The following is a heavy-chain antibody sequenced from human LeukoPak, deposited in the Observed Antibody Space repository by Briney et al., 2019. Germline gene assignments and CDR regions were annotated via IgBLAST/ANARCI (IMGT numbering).Heavy chain of an antibody. V-gene: IGHV3-30*04. CDR3: ASYADGYFDY. D-gene: IGHD3-16*01. CDR2: ISYDGSNK. CDR1: GFTFSSYA. Sequence: GGSLRLSCAASGFTFSSYAMRWVRQAPGKGLEWVAVISYDGSNKYYADSVKGRFTISRDNSKNTLYLQMNSLRAEDTAVYYCASYADGYFDYRGQGTLVTVSS. J-gene: IGHJ4*02.